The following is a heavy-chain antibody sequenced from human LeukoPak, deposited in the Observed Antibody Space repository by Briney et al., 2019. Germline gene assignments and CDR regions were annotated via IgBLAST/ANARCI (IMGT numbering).Heavy chain of an antibody. V-gene: IGHV3-21*01. CDR1: GFTFSSYS. D-gene: IGHD3-16*02. J-gene: IGHJ4*02. Sequence: GGSLRLSCAASGFTFSSYSMNWVRQAPGKGLEWVSSISSSSSYIYYADPVKGRFTISRDNAKNSLYLQTNSLRAEDTAVYYCASGGGYDYVWGSYRSWSDCWGQGTLVTVSS. CDR3: ASGGGYDYVWGSYRSWSDC. CDR2: ISSSSSYI.